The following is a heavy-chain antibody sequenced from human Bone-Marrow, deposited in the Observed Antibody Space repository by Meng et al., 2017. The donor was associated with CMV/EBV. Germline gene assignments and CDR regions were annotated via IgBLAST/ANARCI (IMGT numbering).Heavy chain of an antibody. D-gene: IGHD4-17*01. V-gene: IGHV4-59*01. J-gene: IGHJ4*02. CDR1: GGSISSYY. CDR2: IYYIGST. Sequence: SESRSPTLTLPGGSISSYYWSWIRQPPGKGLEWIGYIYYIGSTNYNPSLKSRVTISVDTSKNQVSLKLSSVTAADTAVYSCVRVKGDFGDYLPVDYWGQGTLVTVSS. CDR3: VRVKGDFGDYLPVDY.